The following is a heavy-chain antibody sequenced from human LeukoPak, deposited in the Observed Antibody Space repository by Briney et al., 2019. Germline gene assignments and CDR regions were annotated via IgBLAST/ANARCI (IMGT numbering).Heavy chain of an antibody. Sequence: SETLSLTCAVYGGSFSGYYWSWIRQPPGKGLEWIGEINHSGGTNYNPSLKSRVTISVDTSKNQFSLKLSSVTAADTAVYYCARGDIVVVPAAMVNYYYYFMDVWGKGTTVTVSS. V-gene: IGHV4-34*01. CDR2: INHSGGT. D-gene: IGHD2-2*01. CDR1: GGSFSGYY. J-gene: IGHJ6*03. CDR3: ARGDIVVVPAAMVNYYYYFMDV.